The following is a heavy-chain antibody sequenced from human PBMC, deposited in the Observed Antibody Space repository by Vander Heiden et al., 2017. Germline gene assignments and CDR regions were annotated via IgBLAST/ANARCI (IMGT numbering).Heavy chain of an antibody. V-gene: IGHV4-34*02. CDR1: RAGFSGYY. Sequence: QVRLQQWGAGLLKPSETLSLTCAVPRAGFSGYYGSWIRQSPGKGLEWVGEISHSVKTDYNPSLKSRVAISIDTSKSQFSLRLSSVTAADTAVYFCAGGKRILSSFLRGQTVDNWFDSWGQGTPVTVSS. CDR2: ISHSVKT. J-gene: IGHJ5*01. D-gene: IGHD3-10*02. CDR3: AGGKRILSSFLRGQTVDNWFDS.